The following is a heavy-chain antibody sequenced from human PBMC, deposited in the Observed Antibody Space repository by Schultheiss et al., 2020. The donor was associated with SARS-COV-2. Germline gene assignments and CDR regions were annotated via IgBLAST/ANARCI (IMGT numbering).Heavy chain of an antibody. J-gene: IGHJ6*03. V-gene: IGHV3-15*01. CDR2: IKSKTDGETT. CDR1: GFTFSYYY. D-gene: IGHD2-15*01. Sequence: GGSLRLSCAASGFTFSYYYMSGVRQAPGKGLEWVGRIKSKTDGETTDYAAPVKGRFTISRDDSKNTLYLQMNSLKTEDTAVYYCRRYCSGGSCVPRYYMDVWGKGTTVTVSS. CDR3: RRYCSGGSCVPRYYMDV.